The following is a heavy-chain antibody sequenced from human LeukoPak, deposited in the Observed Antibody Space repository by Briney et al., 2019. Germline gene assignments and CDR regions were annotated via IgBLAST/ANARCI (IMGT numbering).Heavy chain of an antibody. D-gene: IGHD2-15*01. CDR3: AREADCSGGTCYRGAFDI. CDR2: IWYDGSNR. CDR1: GFTFSNYF. V-gene: IGHV3-33*08. J-gene: IGHJ3*02. Sequence: GGSLRLSCAASGFTFSNYFMNWVRQAPGKGLEWVAAIWYDGSNRYYGDSVKGRFTISRDSSKNMVFLQMNSLRAEDTAMYYCAREADCSGGTCYRGAFDIWGQGTMVTVSS.